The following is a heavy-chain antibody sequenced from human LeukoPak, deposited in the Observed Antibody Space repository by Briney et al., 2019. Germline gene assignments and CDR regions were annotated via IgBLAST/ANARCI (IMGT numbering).Heavy chain of an antibody. J-gene: IGHJ4*02. CDR2: IYTSGST. CDR3: AKDLGLVDDY. CDR1: GGSISSSSYY. Sequence: SETLSLTCTVSGGSISSSSYYWSWIRQPAGKGLEWIGRIYTSGSTNYNPSLKSRVTISVDTSKNQFSLKLSSVTAADTAVYYCAKDLGLVDDYWGQGTLVTVSS. V-gene: IGHV4-61*02. D-gene: IGHD3/OR15-3a*01.